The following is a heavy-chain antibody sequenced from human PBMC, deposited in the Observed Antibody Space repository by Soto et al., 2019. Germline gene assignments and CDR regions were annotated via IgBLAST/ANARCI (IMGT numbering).Heavy chain of an antibody. Sequence: PSETLSLTCTVSGGSISSYYWSWIRQPPGKGLEWIGYIYYSGSTNYNPSLKSRVTISVDTSKNQFSLKLSSVTAADTAVYYCARDRRDTMVRGFDYWGQGTLVTVSS. J-gene: IGHJ4*02. V-gene: IGHV4-59*01. D-gene: IGHD3-10*01. CDR1: GGSISSYY. CDR3: ARDRRDTMVRGFDY. CDR2: IYYSGST.